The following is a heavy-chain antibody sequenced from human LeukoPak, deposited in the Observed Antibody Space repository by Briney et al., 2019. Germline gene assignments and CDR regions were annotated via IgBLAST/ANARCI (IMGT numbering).Heavy chain of an antibody. D-gene: IGHD6-6*01. J-gene: IGHJ4*02. CDR1: GFSFSGHW. CDR2: ISPTGSTT. CDR3: ARGPNSNWSGLDF. Sequence: HAGRSLRLSCTASGFSFSGHWMHWARQLPGKGLVWVSRISPTGSTTSYADSVKGRFTVSRDNAKNTLYLQVNNLRAEDTAVYYCARGPNSNWSGLDFWGQGTLLTVSS. V-gene: IGHV3-74*01.